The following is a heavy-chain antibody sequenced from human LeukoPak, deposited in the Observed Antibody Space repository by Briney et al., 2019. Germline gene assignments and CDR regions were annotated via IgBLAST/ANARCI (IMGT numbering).Heavy chain of an antibody. V-gene: IGHV3-48*04. CDR1: GFTFSSYS. D-gene: IGHD6-19*01. Sequence: PGGSLRLSCAASGFTFSSYSMNWVRQAPGKGLEWASYISSSSSTIYYADSVKGRFTISRDNAKNSLYLQMNSLRAEDTAVYYCARDHDSSGWYGSSDYWGQGTLVTVSS. CDR3: ARDHDSSGWYGSSDY. J-gene: IGHJ4*02. CDR2: ISSSSSTI.